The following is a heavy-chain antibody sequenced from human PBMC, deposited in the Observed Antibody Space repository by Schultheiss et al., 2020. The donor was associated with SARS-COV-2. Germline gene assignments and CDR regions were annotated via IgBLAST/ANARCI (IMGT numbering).Heavy chain of an antibody. CDR2: IWYDGSNK. J-gene: IGHJ6*02. V-gene: IGHV3-33*01. CDR1: GFTFSSYG. D-gene: IGHD6-13*01. Sequence: GGSLRLSCAASGFTFSSYGMHWVRQAPGKGLEWVAVIWYDGSNKYYADSVKGRFTISRDNSKNTLYLQMNSLRAEDTAVYYCARGRVAAAGTGKYYYYYGMDVWGQGTTVTVSS. CDR3: ARGRVAAAGTGKYYYYYGMDV.